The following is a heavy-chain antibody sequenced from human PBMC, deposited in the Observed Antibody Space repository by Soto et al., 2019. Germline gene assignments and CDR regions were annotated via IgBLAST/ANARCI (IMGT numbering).Heavy chain of an antibody. V-gene: IGHV4-59*01. J-gene: IGHJ4*02. D-gene: IGHD3-22*01. CDR3: ARDRYYDSSGYAFDY. CDR2: IYYSGSI. CDR1: GCSISSYY. Sequence: PSEILSLTCTVSGCSISSYYWSWIRQPPGKGLEWIGYIYYSGSINYNPSLKSRVTISVDTSKNQFSLKLSSVTAADTAVYYCARDRYYDSSGYAFDYWGQGTLVTVSS.